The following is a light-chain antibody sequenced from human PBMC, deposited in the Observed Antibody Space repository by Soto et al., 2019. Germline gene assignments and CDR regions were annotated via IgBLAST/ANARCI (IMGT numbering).Light chain of an antibody. V-gene: IGKV3-15*01. Sequence: EIVMTQSPATLSVSPGERATLSCRASQRISINLAWYQQKPGQAPRLLIYGASTRATGIPARFSGSGSETEFTLTISSLQSEDSAVYYCQHYNNWPPYTFDQGTKLEIK. CDR1: QRISIN. CDR3: QHYNNWPPYT. CDR2: GAS. J-gene: IGKJ2*01.